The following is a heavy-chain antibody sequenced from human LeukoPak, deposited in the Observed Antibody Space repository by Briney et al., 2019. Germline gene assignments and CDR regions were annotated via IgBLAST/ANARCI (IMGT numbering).Heavy chain of an antibody. D-gene: IGHD2-2*01. Sequence: VASVKVSCKASGYTFTSYYMHWVRQAPGQGLEWMGIINPSGGSTSYAHKFQGRVTMSRGTSTSTVYMERSSLRSEDTAVYYCARDGGRDIVVVPAAMGRIDAFDIWGQGTMVTVSS. CDR3: ARDGGRDIVVVPAAMGRIDAFDI. V-gene: IGHV1-46*01. CDR2: INPSGGST. CDR1: GYTFTSYY. J-gene: IGHJ3*02.